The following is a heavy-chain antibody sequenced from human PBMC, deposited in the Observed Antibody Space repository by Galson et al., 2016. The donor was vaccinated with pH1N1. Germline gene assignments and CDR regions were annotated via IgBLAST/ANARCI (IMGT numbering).Heavy chain of an antibody. D-gene: IGHD4-17*01. Sequence: QSGAEVKKPGESLKISCKASGYRFTDYWIAWVRQVPGKGLEWVGVVNPGGSTIRYSPPFQGQVTISSDKSINTAYLQWVSLKASDTATYYCARQYGFGDYRGNAFDIWGPGTMVIVSS. J-gene: IGHJ3*02. CDR2: VNPGGSTI. CDR1: GYRFTDYW. CDR3: ARQYGFGDYRGNAFDI. V-gene: IGHV5-51*03.